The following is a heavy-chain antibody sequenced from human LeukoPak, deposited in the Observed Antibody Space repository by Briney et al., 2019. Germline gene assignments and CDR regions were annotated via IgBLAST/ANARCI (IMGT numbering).Heavy chain of an antibody. V-gene: IGHV3-74*01. D-gene: IGHD3-9*01. CDR1: GFTFNSYW. J-gene: IGHJ6*02. CDR3: ARDQVHQDYDILTGYREYYYYGMDV. Sequence: GGSLRLSCAASGFTFNSYWMHWVRQAPGKGLVWVSRINTDGGTTTYVDSGKGRFTISRDNDKNTLYHQINSMRGEDTAVYYCARDQVHQDYDILTGYREYYYYGMDVWGQGTTVTVSS. CDR2: INTDGGTT.